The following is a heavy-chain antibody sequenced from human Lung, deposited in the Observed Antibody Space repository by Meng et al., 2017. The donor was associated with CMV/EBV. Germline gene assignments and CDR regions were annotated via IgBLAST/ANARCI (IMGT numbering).Heavy chain of an antibody. Sequence: ASVKVSCKASGYNFTGYYMHWVRQAPGQGLEWMGWINPNSGDTNYAQKFQGRVTMTGDTSITTAYMELSRLRSDDMAVYYCARVKRYCTGGSCSSTGYYGMDVWGQGTTVXVSS. D-gene: IGHD2-15*01. CDR2: INPNSGDT. CDR3: ARVKRYCTGGSCSSTGYYGMDV. V-gene: IGHV1-2*02. CDR1: GYNFTGYY. J-gene: IGHJ6*02.